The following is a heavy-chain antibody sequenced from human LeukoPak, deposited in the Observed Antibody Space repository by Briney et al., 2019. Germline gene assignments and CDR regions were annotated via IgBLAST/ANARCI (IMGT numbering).Heavy chain of an antibody. CDR3: AREGGSGWSGVDY. D-gene: IGHD6-19*01. J-gene: IGHJ4*02. CDR1: GDSISSYY. Sequence: SETLSLTCTVSGDSISSYYWSWIRQPAGKGLEWIGRIYSSGSTNYNPPLKSRVTMSVDTSKNQFSLKLSSVTAADTAVYYCAREGGSGWSGVDYWGQGTLVTVSS. CDR2: IYSSGST. V-gene: IGHV4-4*07.